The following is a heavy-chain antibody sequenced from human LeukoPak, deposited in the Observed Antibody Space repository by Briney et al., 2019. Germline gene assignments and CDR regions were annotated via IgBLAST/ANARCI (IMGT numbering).Heavy chain of an antibody. Sequence: GGSLRLSCAVSGITLSNYGMSWVRQAPGKGLDWVAGITDNGRTTYADSVKGRFTMSRDNPKNTLYLQMNSLRAEDTAVYFCAKRGVVIRVILVGFHKEAYYFDSWGQGALVTVSS. CDR2: ITDNGRT. CDR1: GITLSNYG. J-gene: IGHJ4*02. D-gene: IGHD3-22*01. V-gene: IGHV3-23*01. CDR3: AKRGVVIRVILVGFHKEAYYFDS.